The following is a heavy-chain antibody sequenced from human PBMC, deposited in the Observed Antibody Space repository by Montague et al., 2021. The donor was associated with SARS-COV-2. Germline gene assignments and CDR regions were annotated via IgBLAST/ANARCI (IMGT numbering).Heavy chain of an antibody. V-gene: IGHV4-4*02. CDR1: GGSISSSNC. Sequence: SETLSLTCAVSGGSISSSNCWSCFLHPPGKGLVWFREIFHSGGTTXNPXXXSRRTISADKSKNQFFPQLSTVTAADTAVYYCARVIAAAGRVANYFDYWGQGTLVTVSS. CDR3: ARVIAAAGRVANYFDY. D-gene: IGHD6-13*01. J-gene: IGHJ4*02. CDR2: IFHSGGT.